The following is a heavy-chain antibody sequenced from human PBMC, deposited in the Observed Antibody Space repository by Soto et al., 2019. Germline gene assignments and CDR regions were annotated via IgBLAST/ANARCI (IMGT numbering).Heavy chain of an antibody. Sequence: HPGGSLRLSCAASGFTFNNYAMSWVRQAPGKGLEWVSGIGSDGSTYYADSVKGRFAISRDNSKKTLYLQMNSLRADDTAIYYCPPGRQFILDYWGQGTMVTVSS. D-gene: IGHD2-21*01. CDR2: IGSDGST. CDR3: PPGRQFILDY. V-gene: IGHV3-23*01. J-gene: IGHJ4*02. CDR1: GFTFNNYA.